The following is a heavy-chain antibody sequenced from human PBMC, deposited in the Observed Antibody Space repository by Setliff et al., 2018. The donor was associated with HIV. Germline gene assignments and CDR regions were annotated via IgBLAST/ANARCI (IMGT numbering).Heavy chain of an antibody. D-gene: IGHD4-17*01. V-gene: IGHV3-48*02. CDR3: AREKFENGDYDFVSTFDS. J-gene: IGHJ4*02. CDR1: GFTFSIYN. Sequence: GGSLRLSCEASGFTFSIYNMNWVRQAPGKGLEWVSYISTSGSTIYYADSVKGRFTISRDNGKKSLYLQMDSLRDEDTAVYYCAREKFENGDYDFVSTFDSWGQGTLVTVSS. CDR2: ISTSGSTI.